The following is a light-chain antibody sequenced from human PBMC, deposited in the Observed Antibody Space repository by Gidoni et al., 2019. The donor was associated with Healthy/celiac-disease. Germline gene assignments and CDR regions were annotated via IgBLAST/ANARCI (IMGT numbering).Light chain of an antibody. Sequence: QLVLTQSPSATASLGASVKLTCTLSSGHTSYAIAWHQQQPEQGPRYLMKLTSDGSHSKGDGIPDRFSGSSSGAERYLTISSLQSEDEADYYCQTWGTGMGVFGGGTKLTVL. V-gene: IGLV4-69*01. CDR1: SGHTSYA. CDR2: LTSDGSH. J-gene: IGLJ2*01. CDR3: QTWGTGMGV.